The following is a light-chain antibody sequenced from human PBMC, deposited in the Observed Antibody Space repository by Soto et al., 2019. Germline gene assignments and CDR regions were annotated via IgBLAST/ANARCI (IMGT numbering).Light chain of an antibody. Sequence: EIVMTQSPGTLSLSPGERATLSCRASQSVSSYLAWYQQKPGQAPRLLIYDASNRATGIPARFSGSGSGTDFTLTISSLEPEDFAVYYCQHTVTFGQGTRLEIK. CDR2: DAS. J-gene: IGKJ5*01. CDR1: QSVSSY. CDR3: QHTVT. V-gene: IGKV3-11*01.